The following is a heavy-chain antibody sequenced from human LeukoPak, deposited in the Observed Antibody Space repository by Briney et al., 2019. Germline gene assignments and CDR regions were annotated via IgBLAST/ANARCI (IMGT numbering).Heavy chain of an antibody. J-gene: IGHJ6*02. Sequence: SETLSLTCTVSGGSISSSSYYWGWIRQPPGKGLEWIGSIYYSGSAYYNPSLKSRVTISVDTSKNQFSLKLSSVTAADTAVYYCARVGYYYYGMDVWGQGTTVTVSS. V-gene: IGHV4-39*01. CDR2: IYYSGSA. CDR3: ARVGYYYYGMDV. CDR1: GGSISSSSYY.